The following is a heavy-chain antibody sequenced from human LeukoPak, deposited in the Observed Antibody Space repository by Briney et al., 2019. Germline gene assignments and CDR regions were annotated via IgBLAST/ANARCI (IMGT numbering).Heavy chain of an antibody. CDR3: ARGVYYYYYMDV. Sequence: SGTLSLTCAVSGGSISSSNWWSWVRQPPGKGLEWIGEIYHSGTANYNPSLKSRVTISVDTSKNQFSLKLSSVTAADTAVYYCARGVYYYYYMDVWGKGTTVTISS. V-gene: IGHV4-4*02. CDR1: GGSISSSNW. J-gene: IGHJ6*03. CDR2: IYHSGTA.